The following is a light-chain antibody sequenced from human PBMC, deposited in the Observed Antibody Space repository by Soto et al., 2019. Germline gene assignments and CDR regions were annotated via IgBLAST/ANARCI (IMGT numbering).Light chain of an antibody. V-gene: IGKV1-39*01. J-gene: IGKJ1*01. CDR2: AAS. CDR3: QQSYSTPPT. Sequence: DPQMTPAPSSLSASVGDIYTITCXASQSISSYLNWYQQKPGKAPKLLIYAASSLQSGVPSRFSGSGSGTDFTLTISSLQPEDFATYYCQQSYSTPPTFGQGSKVDIK. CDR1: QSISSY.